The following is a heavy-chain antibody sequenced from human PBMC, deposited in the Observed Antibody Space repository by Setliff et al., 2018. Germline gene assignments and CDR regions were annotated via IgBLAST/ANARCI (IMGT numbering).Heavy chain of an antibody. Sequence: SETLSLTCTVSGGSFSTHYWNWIRQTPGKGLEWIGTVYDSGTTYYNPSLKSRVTIFVDTSKNQFSLNLNSVTAADTGVYYCASCRYQVPYDYWGQGILVTVSS. CDR1: GGSFSTHY. CDR2: VYDSGTT. CDR3: ASCRYQVPYDY. V-gene: IGHV4-59*04. D-gene: IGHD2-2*01. J-gene: IGHJ4*02.